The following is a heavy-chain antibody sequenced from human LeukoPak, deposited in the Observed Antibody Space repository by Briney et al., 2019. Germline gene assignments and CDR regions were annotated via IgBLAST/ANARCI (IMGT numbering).Heavy chain of an antibody. Sequence: GGSLRLSCAASGFTFSTYWMHGVRHAPGKGLVGVSRINSAGSSTSYANSVKGRFTISRDNAKYTLFLQMNSLRAEDTAVYYCARSLGGTFDYWGQGTVVTVSS. CDR1: GFTFSTYW. V-gene: IGHV3-74*01. CDR2: INSAGSST. CDR3: ARSLGGTFDY. J-gene: IGHJ4*02. D-gene: IGHD1-26*01.